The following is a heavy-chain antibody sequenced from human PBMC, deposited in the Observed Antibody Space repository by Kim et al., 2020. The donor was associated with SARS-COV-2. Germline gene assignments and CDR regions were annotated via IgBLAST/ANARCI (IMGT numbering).Heavy chain of an antibody. D-gene: IGHD6-13*01. Sequence: NPSLKSRGTISVDTSKNQCSLKLSSVTAADTAVYYCARLGIAAAEDYFDYWGQGTLVTVSS. V-gene: IGHV4-39*01. CDR3: ARLGIAAAEDYFDY. J-gene: IGHJ4*02.